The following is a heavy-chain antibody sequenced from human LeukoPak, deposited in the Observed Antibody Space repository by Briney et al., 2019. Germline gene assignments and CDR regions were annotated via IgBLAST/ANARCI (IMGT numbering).Heavy chain of an antibody. V-gene: IGHV4-59*01. J-gene: IGHJ4*02. CDR1: GGSISSYY. CDR2: IYYTGST. D-gene: IGHD4-23*01. CDR3: ARPLQGRTVALHY. Sequence: SETLSLTCTVSGGSISSYYWSWIRQPPGKGLEWIGYIYYTGSTNYNPSLKSRVTISVDTSKNQFSLKLTSVTAADTAVYYCARPLQGRTVALHYWGQGTLVSVSS.